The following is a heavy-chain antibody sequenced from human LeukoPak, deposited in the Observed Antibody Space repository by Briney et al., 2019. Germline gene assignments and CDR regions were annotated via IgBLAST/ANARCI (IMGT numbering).Heavy chain of an antibody. J-gene: IGHJ6*02. Sequence: GGSLRLSCAASGFTFSDHYMSWIRQAPGKGLEWVSYITNSGTYTNYPDSVRGRFTISRDNAKSSLYLQMYSLRPEDTAVYYCARGHYGLDVWGQATTVTVSS. CDR2: ITNSGTYT. CDR3: ARGHYGLDV. V-gene: IGHV3-11*05. CDR1: GFTFSDHY.